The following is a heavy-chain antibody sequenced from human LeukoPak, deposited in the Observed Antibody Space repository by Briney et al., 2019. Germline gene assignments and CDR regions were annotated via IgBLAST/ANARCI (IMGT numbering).Heavy chain of an antibody. J-gene: IGHJ4*02. Sequence: SETLSLTCTVSGGSVSSYYWSWIRQPPGKGLEWIGYIYYSGSTNYNPSLKSRVTISVDTSKNQFSLKLSSVTAADTAVYYCARDATLGYWGQGTLVTVSS. D-gene: IGHD3-16*01. CDR1: GGSVSSYY. CDR2: IYYSGST. V-gene: IGHV4-59*02. CDR3: ARDATLGY.